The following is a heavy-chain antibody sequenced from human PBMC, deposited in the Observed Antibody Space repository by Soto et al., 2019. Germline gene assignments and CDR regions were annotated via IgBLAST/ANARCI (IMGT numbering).Heavy chain of an antibody. D-gene: IGHD3-16*02. J-gene: IGHJ4*02. CDR2: INHSGST. Sequence: KTXESLSVTCPVYGASFSGYYWSWIRQPPGKGLEWIGEINHSGSTNYNPSLKSRVTISVDTSKNQFSLKLSSVTAADTAVYYCATGATHYVWGSYRLDYWGQGTLVTVYS. CDR1: GASFSGYY. CDR3: ATGATHYVWGSYRLDY. V-gene: IGHV4-34*01.